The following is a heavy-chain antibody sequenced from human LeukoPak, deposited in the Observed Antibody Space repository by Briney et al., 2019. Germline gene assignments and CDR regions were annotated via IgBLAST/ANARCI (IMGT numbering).Heavy chain of an antibody. CDR3: AREGTAGTDLNWFDP. Sequence: SETLSLTCAVSGGSISSYYWSWIRQPPGKGLEWVGCISDSGSTNYNPSLKSRVTISVDTSKNQFSLKLSSVTAAGTAVYYCAREGTAGTDLNWFDPWGQGTLVTVSS. CDR2: ISDSGST. J-gene: IGHJ5*02. CDR1: GGSISSYY. V-gene: IGHV4-59*01. D-gene: IGHD1-1*01.